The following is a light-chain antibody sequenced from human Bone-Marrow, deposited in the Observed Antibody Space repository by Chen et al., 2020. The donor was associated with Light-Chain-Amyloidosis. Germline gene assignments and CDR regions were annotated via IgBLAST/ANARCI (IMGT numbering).Light chain of an antibody. CDR3: QQSYSTPLT. Sequence: DVQMTQSPSSLSASVVDRVTITRRASQSISGYLNWYQQKPGKAPKVLIYAASSLQSGVPSRFSGSGSGTDFTLTISSLQPEDFATYYCQQSYSTPLTFGGGTKVEIK. J-gene: IGKJ4*01. CDR2: AAS. V-gene: IGKV1-39*01. CDR1: QSISGY.